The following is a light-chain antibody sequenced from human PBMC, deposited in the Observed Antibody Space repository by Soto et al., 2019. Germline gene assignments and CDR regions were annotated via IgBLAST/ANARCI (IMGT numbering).Light chain of an antibody. CDR3: QQYSHLPHT. CDR2: GIS. Sequence: ENVLTQSPGTLSLSPGERATLSCRASQTVTNSFFAWYQQKPGQAPRLLIYGISTRATGIPDRFSGSGSGTDFTLTISRLEPEDFVVYICQQYSHLPHTFGQGTKLEVK. J-gene: IGKJ2*01. V-gene: IGKV3-20*01. CDR1: QTVTNSF.